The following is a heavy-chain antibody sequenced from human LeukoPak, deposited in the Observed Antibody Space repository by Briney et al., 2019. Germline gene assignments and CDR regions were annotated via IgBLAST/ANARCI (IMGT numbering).Heavy chain of an antibody. CDR1: GGSISSSNW. Sequence: SETLSLTCAVSGGSISSSNWCSWVRQPPGKGLEWIGEIYHSGSTNYNPSLKSRVTISVDKSKNQFSLKLSSVTAADTAVYYCTRYYSDSSAYYWFDPWGQGTLVTVSS. CDR3: TRYYSDSSAYYWFDP. V-gene: IGHV4-4*02. CDR2: IYHSGST. D-gene: IGHD3-22*01. J-gene: IGHJ5*02.